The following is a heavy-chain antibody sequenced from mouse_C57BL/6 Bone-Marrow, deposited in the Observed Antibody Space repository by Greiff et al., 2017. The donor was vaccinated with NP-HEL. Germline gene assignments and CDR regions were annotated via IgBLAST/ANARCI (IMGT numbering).Heavy chain of an antibody. D-gene: IGHD2-4*01. Sequence: VQLQESGAELARPGASVKLSCKASGYTFTSYGISWVKQRTGQGLEWIGEIYPRSGNTYYNEKFKGKATLTADKSSSTAYMELRSLTSEDSAVYFCAREGLRRAYWGQGTTLTVSS. V-gene: IGHV1-81*01. CDR3: AREGLRRAY. CDR2: IYPRSGNT. CDR1: GYTFTSYG. J-gene: IGHJ2*01.